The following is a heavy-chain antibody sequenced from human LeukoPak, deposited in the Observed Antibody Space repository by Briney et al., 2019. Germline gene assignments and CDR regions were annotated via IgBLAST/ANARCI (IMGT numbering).Heavy chain of an antibody. J-gene: IGHJ4*02. CDR3: AILVDYDYVWGSYRATFNY. CDR1: GGSISSSSYY. CDR2: IYYSGST. Sequence: SETLSLTCTVSGGSISSSSYYWDWIRQPPGKGLEWIGNIYYSGSTYYNPSLKSRVTISVDTSKNQFSLKLSSVTAADTAVYYCAILVDYDYVWGSYRATFNYWGQGTLVTVSS. V-gene: IGHV4-39*01. D-gene: IGHD3-16*02.